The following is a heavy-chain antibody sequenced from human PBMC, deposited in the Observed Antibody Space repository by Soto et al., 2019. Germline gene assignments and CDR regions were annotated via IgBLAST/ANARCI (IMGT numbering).Heavy chain of an antibody. CDR3: ARYIPGVRYYGMDV. D-gene: IGHD2-2*01. J-gene: IGHJ6*02. CDR2: IGESGTPT. CDR1: GFTFSSYA. Sequence: GGSLRVSCAASGFTFSSYAMKCVRQAPGKGLEWVSLIGESGTPTYYADSVKGRFTISRDNSGNTLFLEMYSLRAEDTAVYYCARYIPGVRYYGMDVWGQGTTVTSP. V-gene: IGHV3-23*01.